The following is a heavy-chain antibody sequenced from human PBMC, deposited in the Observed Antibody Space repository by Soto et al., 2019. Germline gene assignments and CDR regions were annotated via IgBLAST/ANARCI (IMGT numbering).Heavy chain of an antibody. V-gene: IGHV5-10-1*01. J-gene: IGHJ6*02. CDR2: IDPSDSYT. Sequence: PGESLKISCKGSGYSFTSYWISWVRQMPGKGLEWMGRIDPSDSYTNYSPSFQGHVTISADKSISTAYLQRSSLKASDTAMYYCARVVVPRGRATRYCSSTSCYTVMGMDVWGQGTTVTVSS. CDR3: ARVVVPRGRATRYCSSTSCYTVMGMDV. CDR1: GYSFTSYW. D-gene: IGHD2-2*02.